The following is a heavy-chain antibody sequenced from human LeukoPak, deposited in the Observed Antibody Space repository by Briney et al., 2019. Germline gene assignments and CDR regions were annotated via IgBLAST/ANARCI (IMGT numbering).Heavy chain of an antibody. V-gene: IGHV4-59*01. CDR2: IYYSGST. D-gene: IGHD3-10*01. CDR1: GGSISSYY. J-gene: IGHJ5*02. CDR3: ARLRSVLLWFGESLSEYNWFDP. Sequence: SETLSLTCTVSGGSISSYYWSWIRQPPGKGLEWIGYIYYSGSTNYNPSPKSRVTISVDTSKNQFSLKLSSVTAADTAVYYCARLRSVLLWFGESLSEYNWFDPWGQGTLVTVSS.